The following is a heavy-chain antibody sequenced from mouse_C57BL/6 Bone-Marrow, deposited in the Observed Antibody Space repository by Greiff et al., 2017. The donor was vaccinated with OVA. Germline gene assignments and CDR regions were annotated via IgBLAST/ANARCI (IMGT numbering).Heavy chain of an antibody. Sequence: EVHLVESGGGLVQPGGSLKLSCAASGFTFSDYYMYWVRQTPEKRLEWVAYISNGGGSTYYPDTVKGRFTISRDNAKNTLYLQMSRLKSEDTAMYYCARQGLNPYAMDYWGQGTSVTVSS. CDR1: GFTFSDYY. J-gene: IGHJ4*01. CDR3: ARQGLNPYAMDY. CDR2: ISNGGGST. V-gene: IGHV5-12*01.